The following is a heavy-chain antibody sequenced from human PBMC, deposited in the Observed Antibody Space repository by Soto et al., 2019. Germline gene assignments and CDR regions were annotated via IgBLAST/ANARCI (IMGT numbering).Heavy chain of an antibody. Sequence: QVQLVQSGAEVKKPGASVKVSCKASGYTFTSYAIHWVRQAPGQRLEWMGWIKPGNGDTKDSQQFQGRVTTTRDRFASAVYMEMSSLRSEDTAMYYCARLRPLSATVAFDIWGQGTMVTVSS. J-gene: IGHJ3*02. D-gene: IGHD3-10*01. CDR3: ARLRPLSATVAFDI. CDR2: IKPGNGDT. CDR1: GYTFTSYA. V-gene: IGHV1-3*01.